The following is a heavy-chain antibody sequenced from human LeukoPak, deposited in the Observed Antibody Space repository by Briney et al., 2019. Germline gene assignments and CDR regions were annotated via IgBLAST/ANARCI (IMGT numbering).Heavy chain of an antibody. CDR1: GGSISSYY. CDR2: IYYSGST. D-gene: IGHD1-26*01. Sequence: SETLSLTCTVSGGSISSYYWSWIRQPPGKGLKWIGYIYYSGSTNYNPSLKSRVTISVDTSKNQFSLKLSSVTAADTAVYYCARENTEWGDAFDIWGQGSMVTVSS. V-gene: IGHV4-59*01. CDR3: ARENTEWGDAFDI. J-gene: IGHJ3*02.